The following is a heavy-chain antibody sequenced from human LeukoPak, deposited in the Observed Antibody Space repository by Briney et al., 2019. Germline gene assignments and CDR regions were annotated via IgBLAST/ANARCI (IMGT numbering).Heavy chain of an antibody. CDR3: TTPPYCTNGVCPDDDYYYYMDV. CDR1: GFTFSSYA. CDR2: IRSKANSYAT. V-gene: IGHV3-73*01. J-gene: IGHJ6*03. Sequence: PGGSLRLSCAASGFTFSSYAMHWVRQASGKGLEWVGRIRSKANSYATAYAASVKGRFTISRDDSKNTAYLQMNSLKTEDTAVYYCTTPPYCTNGVCPDDDYYYYMDVWGKGTTVTVSS. D-gene: IGHD2-8*01.